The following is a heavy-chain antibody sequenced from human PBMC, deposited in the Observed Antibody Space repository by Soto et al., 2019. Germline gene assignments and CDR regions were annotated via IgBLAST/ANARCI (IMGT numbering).Heavy chain of an antibody. D-gene: IGHD3-22*01. CDR2: IYYSGST. V-gene: IGHV4-61*01. CDR1: GGSVSSGSYY. Sequence: SETLSLTCTVSGGSVSSGSYYWSWIRQPPGKGLEWIGYIYYSGSTNYNPSLKSRVTIPVDTSKNQFSLKLSSVTAADTAVYYCAREEYYYDSSGYYQDAFDIWGQGTMVTVSS. J-gene: IGHJ3*02. CDR3: AREEYYYDSSGYYQDAFDI.